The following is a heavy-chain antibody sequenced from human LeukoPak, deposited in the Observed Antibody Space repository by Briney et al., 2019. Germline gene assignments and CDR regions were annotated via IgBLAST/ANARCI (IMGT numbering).Heavy chain of an antibody. CDR3: ARAFCGGDCFLTDSEYFQH. D-gene: IGHD2-21*02. CDR1: GGSFSGYY. CDR2: INHSGST. V-gene: IGHV4-34*01. J-gene: IGHJ1*01. Sequence: KPSETLSLTCAVYGGSFSGYYWSWIRQPPGKGLEWIGEINHSGSTNYNPSLKSRVTISVDTSTNQFSLNLSSVTAADTAVYYCARAFCGGDCFLTDSEYFQHWGQGSLVTVSS.